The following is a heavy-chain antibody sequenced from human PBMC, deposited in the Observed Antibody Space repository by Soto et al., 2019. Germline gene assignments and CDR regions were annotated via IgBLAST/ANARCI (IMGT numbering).Heavy chain of an antibody. CDR3: ARLSIGPPKSFDV. J-gene: IGHJ3*01. CDR2: INPSGGPS. CDR1: GYTFTSYY. V-gene: IGHV1-46*03. D-gene: IGHD2-2*01. Sequence: GASVKVCCKASGYTFTSYYIHWVRQAPGQGLEWMGIINPSGGPSTYAQKFQDRVTMTRDTSTSTIYLEVSSLRSDDTAVYYCARLSIGPPKSFDVWGQGTMVTVSS.